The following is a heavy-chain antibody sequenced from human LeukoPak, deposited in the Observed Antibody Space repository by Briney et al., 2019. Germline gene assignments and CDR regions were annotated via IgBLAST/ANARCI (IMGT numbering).Heavy chain of an antibody. V-gene: IGHV4-39*01. D-gene: IGHD4-11*01. J-gene: IGHJ4*02. CDR1: GGSISSRSYY. CDR3: ARHAPLQAYYFDY. Sequence: PSETLSLTCTVSGGSISSRSYYSGWIRQPPGKGLEWIGSIYYSGSTYYNPSLKSRVTISVDTSKNQFSLKLSSVTAADTAVYYCARHAPLQAYYFDYWGQGTLVTVSS. CDR2: IYYSGST.